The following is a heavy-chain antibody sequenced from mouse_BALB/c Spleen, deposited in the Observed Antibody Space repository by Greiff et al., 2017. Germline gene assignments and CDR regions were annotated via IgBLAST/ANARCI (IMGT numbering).Heavy chain of an antibody. Sequence: EVMLVESGGGLVQPGGSRKLSCAASGFTFSSFGMHWVRQAPEKGLEWVAYISSGSSTIYYADTVKGRFTISRDNPKNTLFLQMTSLRSEDTAMYYCARNSLLRPNYYAMDYWGQGTSVTVSS. CDR3: ARNSLLRPNYYAMDY. CDR1: GFTFSSFG. V-gene: IGHV5-17*02. D-gene: IGHD1-2*01. CDR2: ISSGSSTI. J-gene: IGHJ4*01.